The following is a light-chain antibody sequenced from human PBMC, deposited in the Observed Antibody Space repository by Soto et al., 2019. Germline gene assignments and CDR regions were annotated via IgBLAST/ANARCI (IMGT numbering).Light chain of an antibody. J-gene: IGKJ1*01. CDR2: DAS. CDR1: ESVSTY. Sequence: EIVLTQSPATLSLSPGETATLSCGASESVSTYLAWYQQKPGQAPRLLIYDASHRATGTPARFSGSGSGTDFTLTISRLEPEDFAVYYCQQYGSSGTFGQGTKVDIK. V-gene: IGKV3D-20*01. CDR3: QQYGSSGT.